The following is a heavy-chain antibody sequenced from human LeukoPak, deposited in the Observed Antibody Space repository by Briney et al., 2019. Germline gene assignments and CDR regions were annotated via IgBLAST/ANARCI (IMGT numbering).Heavy chain of an antibody. CDR1: GFTFNTYG. CDR3: ARNLVRSTWYYFEY. Sequence: PGGSLRLSCAASGFTFNTYGMHWVRQAPGKGLEWVAFIWYDGSNQYYGDSVKGRFTVSRDNSKNTLYLQLNSLRAEDTAVYYCARNLVRSTWYYFEYWGQGTLVTVS. V-gene: IGHV3-33*01. D-gene: IGHD6-13*01. CDR2: IWYDGSNQ. J-gene: IGHJ4*02.